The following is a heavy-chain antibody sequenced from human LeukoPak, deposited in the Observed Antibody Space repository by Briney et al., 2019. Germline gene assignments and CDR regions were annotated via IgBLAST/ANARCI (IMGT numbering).Heavy chain of an antibody. CDR2: IYYSGST. J-gene: IGHJ6*03. V-gene: IGHV4-39*07. CDR3: ARLSDFSGSSWYNPYYYYYMDV. D-gene: IGHD6-13*01. Sequence: PSETLSLTCTVSGGSISSSSYYWGWIRQPPGKGLEWIGSIYYSGSTYYNPSLKSRVTISVDTSKNQFSLKLSSVTAADTAVYYCARLSDFSGSSWYNPYYYYYMDVWGKGTTVTISS. CDR1: GGSISSSSYY.